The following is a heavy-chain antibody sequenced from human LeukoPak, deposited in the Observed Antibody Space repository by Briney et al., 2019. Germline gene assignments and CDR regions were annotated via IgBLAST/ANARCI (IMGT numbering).Heavy chain of an antibody. V-gene: IGHV3-33*06. J-gene: IGHJ4*01. CDR3: AKDHPLIAVAGYFDY. Sequence: PGGSLRLSCAASGFTFSSYGMHWVRQAPGKGLEWVAVIWYDGSNKYYADSVKGRFTISRDNSKNTLYLQMNSLRAEDTAVYYCAKDHPLIAVAGYFDYWGHGTLVTVYS. D-gene: IGHD6-19*01. CDR1: GFTFSSYG. CDR2: IWYDGSNK.